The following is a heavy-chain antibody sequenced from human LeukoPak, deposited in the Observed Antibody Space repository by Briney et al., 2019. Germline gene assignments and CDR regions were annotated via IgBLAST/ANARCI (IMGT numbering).Heavy chain of an antibody. CDR1: GFTFSSYA. V-gene: IGHV3-30-3*01. CDR3: ARDVSAMTTGAFDI. J-gene: IGHJ3*02. Sequence: SGGSLRLSCAASGFTFSSYALHWVRQAPGKGLEWVAVISYDGSNKYYADSVKGRFTISRDNSKNTLYMQMNSLRAEDTAVYYCARDVSAMTTGAFDIWGQGTMVTVSS. CDR2: ISYDGSNK. D-gene: IGHD4-17*01.